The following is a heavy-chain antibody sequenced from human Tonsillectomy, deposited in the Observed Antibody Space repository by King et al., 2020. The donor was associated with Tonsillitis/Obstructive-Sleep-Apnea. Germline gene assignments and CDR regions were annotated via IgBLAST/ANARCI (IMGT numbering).Heavy chain of an antibody. D-gene: IGHD4-11*01. V-gene: IGHV4-39*01. J-gene: IGHJ3*02. CDR1: GGSISSSSYY. CDR3: ARLTTVTTLSAFDI. CDR2: IYYSGST. Sequence: QLQESGPGLVKPSETLSLTCTVSGGSISSSSYYWGWIRQPPGKGLEWIGTIYYSGSTYYNPSLKIRVTISVDTSKNQFSLKLSSVTAADTAVYYCARLTTVTTLSAFDIWGQGTMVTVSS.